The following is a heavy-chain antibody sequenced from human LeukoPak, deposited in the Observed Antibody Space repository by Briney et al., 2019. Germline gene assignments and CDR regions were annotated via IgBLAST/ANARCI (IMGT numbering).Heavy chain of an antibody. J-gene: IGHJ3*02. Sequence: SGTLSLTCAVSGGSISSSNWWSWVRQPPGKGLEWIGEIYHSGSTNYNPSLQSRVTISVDKSKNQFSLKLSSVTAADTAVYYCARDEIAAAPGAFDIWGQGTMVTVSS. CDR3: ARDEIAAAPGAFDI. CDR1: GGSISSSNW. V-gene: IGHV4-4*02. CDR2: IYHSGST. D-gene: IGHD6-13*01.